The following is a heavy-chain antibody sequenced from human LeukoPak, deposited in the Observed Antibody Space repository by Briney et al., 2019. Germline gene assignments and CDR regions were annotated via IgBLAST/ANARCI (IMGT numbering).Heavy chain of an antibody. CDR3: AKLNGASPLYGMDV. CDR1: GFTFSSYA. Sequence: GGSLRLSCAASGFTFSSYAMSWVRQAPGKGLEWFSAIRGSGGSTYNAESVKGRFTISRDNSKNTLYLQMNSLRAADTAVYYCAKLNGASPLYGMDVWGQGTTVTVSS. D-gene: IGHD4-17*01. CDR2: IRGSGGST. V-gene: IGHV3-23*01. J-gene: IGHJ6*02.